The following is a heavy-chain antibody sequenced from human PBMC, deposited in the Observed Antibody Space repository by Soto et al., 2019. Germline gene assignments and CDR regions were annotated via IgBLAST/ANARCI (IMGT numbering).Heavy chain of an antibody. D-gene: IGHD3-10*01. CDR3: ARESRITMVRGVISTIDH. V-gene: IGHV1-2*04. CDR2: INPNSGGT. Sequence: ASVKVSCKASGYTFTGYYMHWVRQAPGQGLEWMGWINPNSGGTNYAQKFQGWVTMTRDTSIRTAYMELSRLRSDDTAVYYCARESRITMVRGVISTIDHWGQGTLVTVSS. J-gene: IGHJ4*02. CDR1: GYTFTGYY.